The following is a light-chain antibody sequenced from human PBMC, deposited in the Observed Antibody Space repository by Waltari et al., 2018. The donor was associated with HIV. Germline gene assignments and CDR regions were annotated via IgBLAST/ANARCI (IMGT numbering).Light chain of an antibody. CDR2: GAS. J-gene: IGKJ2*01. CDR1: HYINHH. CDR3: QQSYSLPNT. V-gene: IGKV1-39*01. Sequence: DIQMTQFPSSLSASVDRVTITCRASHYINHHLNWYQQKSGRAPKLLIYGASILQSGVPSRFSGSGSETEFTLTISSLQPEDFATYYCQQSYSLPNTFGQGTKLEI.